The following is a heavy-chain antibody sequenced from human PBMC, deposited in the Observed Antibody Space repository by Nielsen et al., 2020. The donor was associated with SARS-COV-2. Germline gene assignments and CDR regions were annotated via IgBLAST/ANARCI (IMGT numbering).Heavy chain of an antibody. V-gene: IGHV3-30*03. J-gene: IGHJ4*02. CDR1: GFTFSSYG. CDR3: ARDDVDTAMVFVGSTDY. D-gene: IGHD5-18*01. Sequence: GESLKISCAASGFTFSSYGMHWVRQAPGKGLEWVAVISYDGSNKYYADSVKGRFTISRDNSKNTLYLQMNSLRAEDTAVYYCARDDVDTAMVFVGSTDYWGQGTLVTVSS. CDR2: ISYDGSNK.